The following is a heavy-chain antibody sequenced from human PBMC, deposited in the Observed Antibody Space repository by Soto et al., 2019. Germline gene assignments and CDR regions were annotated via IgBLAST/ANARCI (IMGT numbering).Heavy chain of an antibody. V-gene: IGHV3-23*01. CDR1: GFTFGSYA. Sequence: GGSLRLSCAASGFTFGSYAMSWVRQAPGKGLEWVSAISGSGGSTYYADSVKGRFTISRDNSKNTLYLQMNSLRAEDTAVYYCAKHWVVAATGNYYYYYYMDVWGKGTTVTVSS. CDR2: ISGSGGST. D-gene: IGHD2-15*01. CDR3: AKHWVVAATGNYYYYYYMDV. J-gene: IGHJ6*03.